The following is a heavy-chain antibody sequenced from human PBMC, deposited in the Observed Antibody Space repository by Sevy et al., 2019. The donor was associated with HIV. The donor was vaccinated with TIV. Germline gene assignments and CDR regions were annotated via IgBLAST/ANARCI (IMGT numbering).Heavy chain of an antibody. CDR1: GYTFTNYH. D-gene: IGHD1-26*01. Sequence: ASVKVSCKASGYTFTNYHITWVRQAPGQGLEWMGRITPNNGNTNYAQRLRGRVTMTTDTSTSTAYMELRSLRSDDTAVYYCARAPSGSQGPGQYFHHWGQGTLVTVSS. CDR3: ARAPSGSQGPGQYFHH. V-gene: IGHV1-18*01. J-gene: IGHJ1*01. CDR2: ITPNNGNT.